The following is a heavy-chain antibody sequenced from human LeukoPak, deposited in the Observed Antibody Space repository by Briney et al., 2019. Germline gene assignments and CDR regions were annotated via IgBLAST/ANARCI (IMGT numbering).Heavy chain of an antibody. Sequence: GGPLRLSCAASGFTFSSYGIHWVRQAPGKGLEWVAVIAYDGVNKYYADSVKGRFTISRDNSKNTLYLQMNSLRADDTAVYYCARDSSPWYYYDRTGSNGFDPWGQGTLVTVSS. D-gene: IGHD3-22*01. CDR1: GFTFSSYG. J-gene: IGHJ5*02. CDR2: IAYDGVNK. V-gene: IGHV3-30*03. CDR3: ARDSSPWYYYDRTGSNGFDP.